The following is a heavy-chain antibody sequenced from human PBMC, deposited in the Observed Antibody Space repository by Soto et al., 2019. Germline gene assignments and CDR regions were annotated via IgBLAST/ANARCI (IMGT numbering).Heavy chain of an antibody. CDR1: GYSITNGYY. J-gene: IGHJ4*02. Sequence: LSLTCTVSGYSITNGYYWGWIRQPPGKGLEWIGSIYHSGNTYYNPSLKSRVTLSIDTSKNQFSLKLRSVTAADTAMYYCARVKLAGRGSFHDWGQGTLVTVSA. V-gene: IGHV4-38-2*02. D-gene: IGHD3-3*02. CDR2: IYHSGNT. CDR3: ARVKLAGRGSFHD.